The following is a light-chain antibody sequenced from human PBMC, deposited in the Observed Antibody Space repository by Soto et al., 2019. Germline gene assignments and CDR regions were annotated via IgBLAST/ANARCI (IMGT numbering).Light chain of an antibody. CDR2: EVS. CDR1: SSDVGAYNY. CDR3: SSYTSGRDVYV. J-gene: IGLJ1*01. Sequence: QSVLTQPASVSGYLGQSITISCPGTSSDVGAYNYVSWYQQHPGKAPKLLIFEVSDRPSGVSTRFSASKSGDTASLTISGLQADDEADYYCSSYTSGRDVYVFGGGTKVTVL. V-gene: IGLV2-14*01.